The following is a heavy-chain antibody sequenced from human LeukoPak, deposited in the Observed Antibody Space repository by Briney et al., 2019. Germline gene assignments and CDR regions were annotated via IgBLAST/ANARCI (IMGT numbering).Heavy chain of an antibody. CDR2: ISGSGGGT. Sequence: PGGSLRLSCAVSGISLSNYGMSWVRQAPGKGLEWVAGISGSGGGTNYADSVKGRFTISRDNPKNTLYLQMNSLRAEDTAVYYCARDRSDTAMGDWGQGTLVTVSS. V-gene: IGHV3-23*01. J-gene: IGHJ4*02. CDR1: GISLSNYG. CDR3: ARDRSDTAMGD. D-gene: IGHD5-18*01.